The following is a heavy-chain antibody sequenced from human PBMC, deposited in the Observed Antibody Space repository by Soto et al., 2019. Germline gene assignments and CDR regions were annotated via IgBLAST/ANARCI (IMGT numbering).Heavy chain of an antibody. J-gene: IGHJ6*02. CDR1: GGSISSGGYY. CDR3: ARYGRPQRITMVRGVIGGMDV. Sequence: QVQLQESGPGLVKPSQTLSLTCTVSGGSISSGGYYWSWIRQHPGKGLEWIGYIYYSGSTYYNPSLKSRVTISVDTSKNQFSLKLSSVTAADTAVYYCARYGRPQRITMVRGVIGGMDVWGQGTTVTVSS. D-gene: IGHD3-10*01. V-gene: IGHV4-31*03. CDR2: IYYSGST.